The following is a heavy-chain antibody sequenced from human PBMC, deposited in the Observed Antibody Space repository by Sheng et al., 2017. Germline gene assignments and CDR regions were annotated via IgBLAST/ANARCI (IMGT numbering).Heavy chain of an antibody. J-gene: IGHJ4*01. CDR3: VRAVRETRSGSHYRFDQ. D-gene: IGHD1-26*01. CDR2: ISTASSYI. Sequence: EVQLVESGGGLVKRGGSLRLSCAASGFTFRNYSMNWVRQAPGKGLEWVSSISTASSYIYYADSVKGRFTISRDNAKNALYLQMNILRVEDTAVYYCVRAVRETRSGSHYRFDQWG. V-gene: IGHV3-21*02. CDR1: GFTFRNYS.